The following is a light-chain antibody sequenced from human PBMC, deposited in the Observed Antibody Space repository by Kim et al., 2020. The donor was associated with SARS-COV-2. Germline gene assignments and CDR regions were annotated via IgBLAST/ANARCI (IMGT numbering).Light chain of an antibody. CDR2: QHD. Sequence: SVSPGQTARITCSGDKLGDKYAFWYQQKPGQSPVLVMFQHDKRPSGISQRFSGSNSGNTAILTISGTRTIDEADYYCQAWDSSAAVFGGGTKVTVL. CDR3: QAWDSSAAV. V-gene: IGLV3-1*01. J-gene: IGLJ2*01. CDR1: KLGDKY.